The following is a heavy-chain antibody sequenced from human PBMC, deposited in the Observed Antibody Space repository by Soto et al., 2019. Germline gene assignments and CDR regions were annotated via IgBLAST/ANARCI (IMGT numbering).Heavy chain of an antibody. D-gene: IGHD3-22*01. V-gene: IGHV4-59*01. CDR2: IYYSGST. Sequence: PSETLSLTCTVSGGSISSYYWSWIRQPPGKGLEWIGYIYYSGSTNYNPSLKSRVTISVDTSKNQFSLKLSSVTAADTAVYYCASDSSGYIFDYWGQGTLVTVSS. CDR3: ASDSSGYIFDY. CDR1: GGSISSYY. J-gene: IGHJ4*02.